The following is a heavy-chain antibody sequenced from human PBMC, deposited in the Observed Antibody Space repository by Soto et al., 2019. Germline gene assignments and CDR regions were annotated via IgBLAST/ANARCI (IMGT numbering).Heavy chain of an antibody. D-gene: IGHD3-10*01. V-gene: IGHV2-26*01. J-gene: IGHJ4*02. CDR1: AFSLSNARMS. CDR2: IFSNDAN. Sequence: QVTLKESGPVLVKPTETLTLTCTVSAFSLSNARMSVSWIRQPPGKALEWLAHIFSNDANSYSASLKSRLTISKDTPKSQVVLTMTDMDPVVTATYYFARIRGWGWLGPNDYWGQGTLVTVSS. CDR3: ARIRGWGWLGPNDY.